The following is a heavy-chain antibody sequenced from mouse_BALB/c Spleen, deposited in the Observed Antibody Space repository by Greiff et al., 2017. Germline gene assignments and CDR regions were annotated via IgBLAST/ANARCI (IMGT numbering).Heavy chain of an antibody. V-gene: IGHV5-6-3*01. CDR1: GFTFSSYG. CDR2: INSNGGST. CDR3: ARDRNYYAMDY. J-gene: IGHJ4*01. D-gene: IGHD2-1*01. Sequence: EVQLVESGGGLVQPGGSLKLSCAASGFTFSSYGMSWVRQTPDKRLELVATINSNGGSTYYPDSVKGRFTISRDNAKNTLYLQMSSLKSEDTAMYYCARDRNYYAMDYWGQGTSVTVSS.